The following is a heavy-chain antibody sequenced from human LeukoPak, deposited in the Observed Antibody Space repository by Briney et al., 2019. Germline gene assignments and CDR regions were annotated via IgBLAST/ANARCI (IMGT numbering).Heavy chain of an antibody. CDR2: IIPIFGTA. V-gene: IGHV1-69*13. CDR1: GGIFSSYT. D-gene: IGHD1-1*01. Sequence: GASVKVSCKASGGIFSSYTISWVRQAPGQGLEWMGGIIPIFGTANYAQKFQGRVTITADDSTSTAYKELSSLRSEDTAVYYCARQPMPRSTFDYWGQGTLVTVSS. CDR3: ARQPMPRSTFDY. J-gene: IGHJ4*02.